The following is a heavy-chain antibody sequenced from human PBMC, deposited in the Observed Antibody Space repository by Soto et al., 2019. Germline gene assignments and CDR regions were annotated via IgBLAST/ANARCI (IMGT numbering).Heavy chain of an antibody. CDR1: GGSISSYY. J-gene: IGHJ5*02. Sequence: SETLSLTCTVSGGSISSYYWSWIRQPPGKGLEWIGYIYYSGSTNYNPSLKSRVTISVDTSKNQFSLKLSSVTAADTAVYYCAREPSTVTTSWGFDPWGQGTLVTVS. CDR3: AREPSTVTTSWGFDP. CDR2: IYYSGST. V-gene: IGHV4-59*01. D-gene: IGHD4-17*01.